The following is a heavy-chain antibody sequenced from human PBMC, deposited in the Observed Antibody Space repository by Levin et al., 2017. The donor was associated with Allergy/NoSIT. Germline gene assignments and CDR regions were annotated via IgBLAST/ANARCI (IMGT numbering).Heavy chain of an antibody. CDR3: ASTGIAVAGTNWFDP. V-gene: IGHV3-21*01. D-gene: IGHD6-19*01. J-gene: IGHJ5*02. CDR2: ISSSSSYI. CDR1: GFTFSSYS. Sequence: GGSLRLSCAASGFTFSSYSMNWVRQAPGKGLEWVSSISSSSSYIYYADSVKGRFTISRDNAKNSLYLQMNSLRAEDTAVYYCASTGIAVAGTNWFDPWGQGTLVTVSS.